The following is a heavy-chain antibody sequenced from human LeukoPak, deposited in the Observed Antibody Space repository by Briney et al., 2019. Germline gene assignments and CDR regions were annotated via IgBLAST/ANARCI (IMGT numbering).Heavy chain of an antibody. J-gene: IGHJ5*02. V-gene: IGHV3-30*02. D-gene: IGHD6-6*01. CDR3: AKGEYSSSPFDP. Sequence: GGSLRLSCAASGFDFNTFIMHWVRQAPGKGLEWVTFIRYDGSNKYYTDSVKGRFTISRDNSKNTLYLQMNSLRAEDTAVYYCAKGEYSSSPFDPWGQGTLVTVSS. CDR2: IRYDGSNK. CDR1: GFDFNTFI.